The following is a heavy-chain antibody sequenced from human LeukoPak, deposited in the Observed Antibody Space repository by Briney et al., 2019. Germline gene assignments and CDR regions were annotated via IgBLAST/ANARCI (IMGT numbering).Heavy chain of an antibody. V-gene: IGHV4-34*01. Sequence: SETLSLTCAVYGGSFSGYYWSWIRQPPGKGLEWIGEINHSGSTNYNPSLKSRVTISVDTSKNQFSLKLSSVTAADTAVYYCAVRASYGDQGWFDPWAREPWSPSPQ. CDR2: INHSGST. CDR1: GGSFSGYY. CDR3: AVRASYGDQGWFDP. D-gene: IGHD4-17*01. J-gene: IGHJ5*02.